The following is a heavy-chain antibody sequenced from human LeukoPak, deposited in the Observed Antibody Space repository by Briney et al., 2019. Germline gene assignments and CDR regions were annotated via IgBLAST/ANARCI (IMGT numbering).Heavy chain of an antibody. CDR2: INHSGST. CDR3: ARGELGISAFDI. V-gene: IGHV4-34*01. Sequence: PSETLSLTCAVYGGSFSGYYWSWIRQPSGKGLKWIGEINHSGSTNYHPSLKSRVTISLDTSKNQFSLKLRSVTAADTAVYYCARGELGISAFDIWGQGTMVTVSS. D-gene: IGHD7-27*01. J-gene: IGHJ3*02. CDR1: GGSFSGYY.